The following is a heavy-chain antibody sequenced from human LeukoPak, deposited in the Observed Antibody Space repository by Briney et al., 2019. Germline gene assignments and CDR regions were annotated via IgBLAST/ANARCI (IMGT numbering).Heavy chain of an antibody. D-gene: IGHD1-1*01. Sequence: ASVKVSCKASGYTFTGYYMHWVRQAPGQGLEWMGWINPNSGGTNYAQKFQGRVTMTRDTSISTAYMELSRLRSDDTAVYYCARAYGQLERRGFDYWGQGTLVTVSS. V-gene: IGHV1-2*02. CDR2: INPNSGGT. CDR1: GYTFTGYY. J-gene: IGHJ4*02. CDR3: ARAYGQLERRGFDY.